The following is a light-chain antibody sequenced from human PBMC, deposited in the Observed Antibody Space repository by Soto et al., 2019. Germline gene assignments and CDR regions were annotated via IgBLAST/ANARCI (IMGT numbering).Light chain of an antibody. CDR2: GAS. CDR3: QQYNNWPPT. CDR1: QSVSSN. J-gene: IGKJ1*01. V-gene: IGKV3-15*01. Sequence: EIVMTRSPATLSVSPGERATLSCRASQSVSSNLAWYQQKPGQAPRLLIYGASTRATGIPARFSGSGSGTEFTLTISSLQSEDFAVYYCQQYNNWPPTLGQGTKVEIK.